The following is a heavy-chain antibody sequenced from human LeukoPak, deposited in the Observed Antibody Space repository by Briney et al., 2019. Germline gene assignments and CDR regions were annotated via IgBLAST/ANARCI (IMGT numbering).Heavy chain of an antibody. CDR2: IYPGGSET. V-gene: IGHV5-51*01. Sequence: GASLKISCKASGYRFSTYIIGWVRQMPGKGLEWMGIIYPGGSETRYTPSFQGQVTMSADKSISTAYLQWNSLKASDTVMYYCARGGDNWFDPWGRGTLVTVSS. CDR3: ARGGDNWFDP. CDR1: GYRFSTYI. J-gene: IGHJ5*02.